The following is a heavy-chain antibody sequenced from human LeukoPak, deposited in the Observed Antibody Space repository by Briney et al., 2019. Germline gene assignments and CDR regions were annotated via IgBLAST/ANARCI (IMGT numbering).Heavy chain of an antibody. CDR1: GYTFTSYA. CDR2: INAGNGNT. V-gene: IGHV1-3*01. J-gene: IGHJ4*02. Sequence: ASVKVSCKASGYTFTSYAMHWVRQAPGQRLEWMGWINAGNGNTKYSQKFQGRVTITRDISASTAYMELSSLRSEDTAMYYCAMRKPYDSSGPFDYWGQGTLVTVSS. D-gene: IGHD3-22*01. CDR3: AMRKPYDSSGPFDY.